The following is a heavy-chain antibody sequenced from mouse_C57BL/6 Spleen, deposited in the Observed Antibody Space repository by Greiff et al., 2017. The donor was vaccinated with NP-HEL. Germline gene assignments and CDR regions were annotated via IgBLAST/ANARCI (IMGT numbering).Heavy chain of an antibody. CDR1: GYTFTSYW. Sequence: QVQLKQPGAELVKPGASVKLSCKASGYTFTSYWMHWVKQRPGQGLEWIGMIHPNSGSTNYNEKFKSKATLTVDKSSSTAYMQLSSLTSEDSAVYYWARDYEDAMDYRGQGTSVHVSS. CDR3: ARDYEDAMDY. J-gene: IGHJ4*01. V-gene: IGHV1-64*01. CDR2: IHPNSGST. D-gene: IGHD2-4*01.